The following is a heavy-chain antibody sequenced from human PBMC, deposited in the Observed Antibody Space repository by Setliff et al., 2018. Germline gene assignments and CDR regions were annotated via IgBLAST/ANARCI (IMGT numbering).Heavy chain of an antibody. CDR1: GYIFNNYF. V-gene: IGHV1-46*02. D-gene: IGHD5-18*01. J-gene: IGHJ6*03. CDR2: FHPYSGHT. CDR3: AREGVDTRSSTDYRYYMDV. Sequence: GASVKVSCKASGYIFNNYFLHWVRQAPGQGLEWMGRFHPYSGHTNYAQKFQGRVTIITDESTSTAYMELSSLTSADTAVYYCAREGVDTRSSTDYRYYMDVWGKGTTVTVSS.